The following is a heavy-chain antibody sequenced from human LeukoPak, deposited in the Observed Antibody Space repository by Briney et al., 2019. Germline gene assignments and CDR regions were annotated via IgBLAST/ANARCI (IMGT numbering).Heavy chain of an antibody. J-gene: IGHJ4*02. V-gene: IGHV4-59*01. CDR1: GDSISSFY. D-gene: IGHD3-16*01. CDR3: ARGVVITFGGAADY. CDR2: IYSSGST. Sequence: SETLSLTCTVSGDSISSFYWSWFRQPPGKGLEWIGYIYSSGSTNYNPSLKTRVTISVDTSKNQFSLKLSSVTAADTAVYYCARGVVITFGGAADYWGQGTLVTVSS.